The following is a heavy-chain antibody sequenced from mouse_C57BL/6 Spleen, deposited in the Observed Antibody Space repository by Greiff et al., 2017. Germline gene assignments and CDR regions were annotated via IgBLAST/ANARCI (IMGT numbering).Heavy chain of an antibody. D-gene: IGHD1-1*01. J-gene: IGHJ1*03. CDR2: INYDGSST. CDR3: ARAGYYGSSEDWYFDV. V-gene: IGHV5-16*01. Sequence: EVQLVESEGGLVQPGSSMKLSCTASGFTFSDYYMAWVRQVPEKGLEWVANINYDGSSTYYLDSLKSRFIISRDNAKNILYLQMSSLKSEDTATYYCARAGYYGSSEDWYFDVWGTGTTVTVSS. CDR1: GFTFSDYY.